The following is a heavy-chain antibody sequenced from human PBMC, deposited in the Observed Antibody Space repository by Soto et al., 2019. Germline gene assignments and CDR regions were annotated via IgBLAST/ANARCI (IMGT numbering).Heavy chain of an antibody. CDR2: IYHSGST. D-gene: IGHD4-4*01. V-gene: IGHV4-30-2*01. J-gene: IGHJ4*02. Sequence: SENLSLTCALSGNSLSSCGYSWSWIRHPPGKGLEWIGYIYHSGSTYYTPALKSRVTISVDRSKNQFALKLSSVTAADTAVYYCARAKATVTTLRSFDYWGQGTLVTVSS. CDR3: ARAKATVTTLRSFDY. CDR1: GNSLSSCGYS.